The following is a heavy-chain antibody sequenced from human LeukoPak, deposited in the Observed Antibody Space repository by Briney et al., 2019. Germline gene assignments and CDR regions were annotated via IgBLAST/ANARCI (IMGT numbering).Heavy chain of an antibody. CDR3: ARRDPLSYQLGTLNFDH. J-gene: IGHJ4*02. CDR1: GFTFSSYG. CDR2: IWYDGSNK. V-gene: IGHV3-33*01. D-gene: IGHD1-26*01. Sequence: GGSLRLSCAASGFTFSSYGMHWVRQAPGKGLEWVAVIWYDGSNKYYADSVKGRFTISRDNSKNTLYLQMNSLTAEDTAVYYCARRDPLSYQLGTLNFDHWGQGTLVTVSS.